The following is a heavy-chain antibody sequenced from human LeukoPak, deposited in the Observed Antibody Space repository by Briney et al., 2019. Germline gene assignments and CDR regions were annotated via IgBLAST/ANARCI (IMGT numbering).Heavy chain of an antibody. V-gene: IGHV3-11*01. D-gene: IGHD6-6*01. CDR3: ASRSSPGSPEGFDP. CDR2: ISSSGSTI. J-gene: IGHJ5*02. CDR1: GFTFSDYY. Sequence: GGSLRLSCAASGFTFSDYYMSWIRQAPGKGLEWVSYISSSGSTIYYADSVKGRFTISRDNAKNSLYLQMHSLRAEDTAVYYCASRSSPGSPEGFDPWGQGTLVTVSS.